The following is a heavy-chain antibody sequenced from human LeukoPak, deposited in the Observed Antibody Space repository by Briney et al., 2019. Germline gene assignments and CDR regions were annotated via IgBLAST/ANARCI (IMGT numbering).Heavy chain of an antibody. CDR1: GGSISSGGYY. D-gene: IGHD3-22*01. CDR2: IYHSGST. Sequence: SETLSLTCTVSGGSISSGGYYWSWIRQPPGTGLEWIGYIYHSGSTYYNPSLKSRVTISVDTSKNQFSLKLSSVTAADTAVYYCARARGKYYYDSSGTLDYWGQGTLVTVSS. V-gene: IGHV4-30-2*05. J-gene: IGHJ4*02. CDR3: ARARGKYYYDSSGTLDY.